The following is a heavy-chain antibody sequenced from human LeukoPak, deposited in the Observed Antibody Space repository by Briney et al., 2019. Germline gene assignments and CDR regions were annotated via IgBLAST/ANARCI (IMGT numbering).Heavy chain of an antibody. CDR1: GGSISSYY. Sequence: SETLSLTCTVSGGSISSYYWSWIRQPPGKGLEWIGYIYHSGSTYYNPSLKSRVTISVDRSKNQFSLKLSSVTAADTAVYYCARSYCSSTSCYRSYYYMDVWGKGTTVTVSS. J-gene: IGHJ6*03. CDR3: ARSYCSSTSCYRSYYYMDV. D-gene: IGHD2-2*01. V-gene: IGHV4-59*12. CDR2: IYHSGST.